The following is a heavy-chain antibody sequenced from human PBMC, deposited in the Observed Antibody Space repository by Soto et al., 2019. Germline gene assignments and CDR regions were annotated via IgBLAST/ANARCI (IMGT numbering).Heavy chain of an antibody. Sequence: SETLSLTCTVFGASIRSFQWSWIRQPAGKGLEWIGHIYIRGQTSYNPTLGSRVTMSLDTSKNQVSLDLASVTAADTAVYYCARAPKVSGSSQTRPDFWGQGTLVTVSS. J-gene: IGHJ4*02. CDR2: IYIRGQT. CDR3: ARAPKVSGSSQTRPDF. V-gene: IGHV4-4*07. CDR1: GASIRSFQ. D-gene: IGHD6-6*01.